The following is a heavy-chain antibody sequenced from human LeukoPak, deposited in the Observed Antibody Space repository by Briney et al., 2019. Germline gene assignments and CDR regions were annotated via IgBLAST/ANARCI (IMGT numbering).Heavy chain of an antibody. CDR2: INHSGST. J-gene: IGHJ6*03. V-gene: IGHV4-34*01. CDR3: ARVRGTSLRYYYYMDV. CDR1: GGSFSGYY. Sequence: SETLSLTCAVYGGSFSGYYWSWIRQPPGKGLEWIGEINHSGSTNYNPSLKSRVTISVDTSKNQFSLKLSSVTAADTAVYYCARVRGTSLRYYYYMDVWGKGTMVTVSS. D-gene: IGHD2-2*01.